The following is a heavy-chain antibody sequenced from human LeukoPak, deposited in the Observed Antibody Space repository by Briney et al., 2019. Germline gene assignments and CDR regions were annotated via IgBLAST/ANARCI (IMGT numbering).Heavy chain of an antibody. CDR1: GYTSTGYY. CDR3: AVTDCSGGSCYSGLNY. V-gene: IGHV1-2*06. CDR2: INPNSGGT. D-gene: IGHD2-15*01. Sequence: GASVKVSCKASGYTSTGYYMHWVRQAPGQGLEWMGRINPNSGGTNYAQKFQGRVTMTRDTSISTAYMELSRLRSDDTAVYYCAVTDCSGGSCYSGLNYWGQGTLVTVSS. J-gene: IGHJ4*02.